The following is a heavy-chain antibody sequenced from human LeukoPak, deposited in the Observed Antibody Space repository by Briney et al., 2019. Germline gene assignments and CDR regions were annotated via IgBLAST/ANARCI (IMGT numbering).Heavy chain of an antibody. CDR2: IKEDGSER. Sequence: PGGSLRLSCGGSAFIFSGHWMNWVRQTPGKGLEWVASIKEDGSERQYVDSVKGRFTISRDNAKNSLYLQMNSLRAEDTAVYYCARVSTVTTSPYYYYYGMDVWGQGTTVTVSS. CDR3: ARVSTVTTSPYYYYYGMDV. D-gene: IGHD4-17*01. V-gene: IGHV3-7*03. CDR1: AFIFSGHW. J-gene: IGHJ6*02.